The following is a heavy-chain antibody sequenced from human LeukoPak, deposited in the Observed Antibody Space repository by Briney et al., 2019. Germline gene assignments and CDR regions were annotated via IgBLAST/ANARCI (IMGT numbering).Heavy chain of an antibody. J-gene: IGHJ4*02. CDR1: GGSISSSSYY. CDR3: ARGRDGYNFLNRGEYYYFDY. CDR2: IYYSGST. D-gene: IGHD5-24*01. V-gene: IGHV4-39*07. Sequence: SETLSLTCTVSGGSISSSSYYWGWIRQPPGKGLKWIGSIYYSGSTYYNPSLKSRVTISVDTSKNQFSLKLNSVTAADTAVYYCARGRDGYNFLNRGEYYYFDYWGQGTLVTVSS.